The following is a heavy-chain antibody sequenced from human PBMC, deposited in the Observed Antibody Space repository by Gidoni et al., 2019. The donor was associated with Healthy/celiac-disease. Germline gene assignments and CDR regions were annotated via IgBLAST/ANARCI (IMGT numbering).Heavy chain of an antibody. CDR1: GWSFSGYY. D-gene: IGHD3-22*01. CDR3: ARGVIGAYDSSGPRGSFDY. Sequence: QVQLQQWGAGLLKPSETLSLTCAVSGWSFSGYYWSWIRQPPGKGLEWIGEMNNSGRTNYNPSLKSRVTISLDKSKNQFSLKLSSVTAADTAVYYCARGVIGAYDSSGPRGSFDYWGQGTLVTVSS. J-gene: IGHJ4*02. CDR2: MNNSGRT. V-gene: IGHV4-34*01.